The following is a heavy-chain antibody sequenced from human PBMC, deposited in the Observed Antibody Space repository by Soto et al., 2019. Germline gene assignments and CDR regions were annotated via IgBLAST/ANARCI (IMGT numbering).Heavy chain of an antibody. CDR3: ARDPRWSSYGYEANAFDI. D-gene: IGHD5-18*01. J-gene: IGHJ3*02. V-gene: IGHV4-39*07. Sequence: SETLSLTCTVSGGSISSSSYYWGWIRQPPGKGLEWIGQINHSGSANYNPSLKSRVTISVHTSNSQFSLELSSVTAADTAVYYCARDPRWSSYGYEANAFDIWGQGTMVTVSS. CDR1: GGSISSSSYY. CDR2: INHSGSA.